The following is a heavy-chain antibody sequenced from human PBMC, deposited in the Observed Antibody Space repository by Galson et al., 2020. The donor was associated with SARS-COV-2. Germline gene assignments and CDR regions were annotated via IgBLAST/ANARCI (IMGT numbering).Heavy chain of an antibody. CDR1: GDSISSYY. CDR3: ARYTSSPNWFDP. D-gene: IGHD6-13*01. Sequence: SETLSLTCAVSGDSISSYYWTWFRQPPGKGLEWIGYIYNSGSTSYNPSLNSRVTISVDTSKSQFSLKLTSVTAADTAVYFCARYTSSPNWFDPWGQGILVTVSS. CDR2: IYNSGST. J-gene: IGHJ5*02. V-gene: IGHV4-59*08.